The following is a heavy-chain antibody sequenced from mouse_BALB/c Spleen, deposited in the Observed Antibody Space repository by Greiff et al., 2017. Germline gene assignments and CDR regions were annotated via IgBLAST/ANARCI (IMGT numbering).Heavy chain of an antibody. J-gene: IGHJ3*01. D-gene: IGHD2-1*01. CDR1: GFTFSSFG. Sequence: EVQLVESGGGLVQPGGSRKLSCAASGFTFSSFGMHWVRQAPEKGLEWVAYISSGSSTIYYADTVKGRFTISRDNPKNTLFLQMTSLRSEDTAMYYCARDGNYRFAYWGQGTLVTVSA. V-gene: IGHV5-17*02. CDR3: ARDGNYRFAY. CDR2: ISSGSSTI.